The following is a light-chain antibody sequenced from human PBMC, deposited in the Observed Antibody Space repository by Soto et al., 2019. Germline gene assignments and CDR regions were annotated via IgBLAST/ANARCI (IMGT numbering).Light chain of an antibody. CDR1: QGISSY. V-gene: IGKV1-9*01. Sequence: DIPLTQSPSFLSASVGDRVTITCRASQGISSYLAWYQQKPGKAPKLLIYAASTLQSGVPSRFSGSGPGTEFTLTISSLQPEDFATYDCQQLNSYPRTFGGGTKVEIK. J-gene: IGKJ4*01. CDR3: QQLNSYPRT. CDR2: AAS.